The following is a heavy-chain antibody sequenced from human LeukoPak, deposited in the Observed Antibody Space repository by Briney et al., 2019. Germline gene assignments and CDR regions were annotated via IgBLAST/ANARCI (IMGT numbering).Heavy chain of an antibody. V-gene: IGHV1-69*06. J-gene: IGHJ5*02. CDR2: IIPIFGTA. CDR3: AREVKRIAGAGTGWFDP. Sequence: ASVKVSCKASGGTFSRYAISWVRQAPGQGLEWMGGIIPIFGTANYAQKFQGRVTITADKSTSTAYMELSSLRSEDTVVYYWAREVKRIAGAGTGWFDPWGQGTLVTVSS. CDR1: GGTFSRYA. D-gene: IGHD6-19*01.